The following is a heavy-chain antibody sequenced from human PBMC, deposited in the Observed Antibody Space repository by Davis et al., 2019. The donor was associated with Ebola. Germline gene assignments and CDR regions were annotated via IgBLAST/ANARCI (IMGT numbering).Heavy chain of an antibody. J-gene: IGHJ4*02. V-gene: IGHV3-48*01. CDR2: VSDSSTTI. CDR3: ARDLGVDY. D-gene: IGHD2-15*01. Sequence: GGSLRLSCAASGFTFSAYSMNWVRQAPGKGLEWVPYVSDSSTTIYYADSVKGRFTISRDNSKNTLYLQMNSLRAEDTAVYYCARDLGVDYWGQGTLVTVSS. CDR1: GFTFSAYS.